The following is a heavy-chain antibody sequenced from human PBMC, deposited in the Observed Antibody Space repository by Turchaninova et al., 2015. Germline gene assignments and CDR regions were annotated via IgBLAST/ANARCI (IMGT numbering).Heavy chain of an antibody. J-gene: IGHJ4*02. CDR1: GYAISSVYT. V-gene: IGHV4-38-2*01. D-gene: IGHD1-26*01. CDR3: ARQVGSPVHFEY. CDR2: IYHSGIT. Sequence: QVQLQASGPGLVTPSETLSPPCGVPGYAISSVYTGGWIRQPPGKGLEWIGSIYHSGITYYTPSLKSRVTISVDTSKNQFSLKLTSVTAADTAVFYCARQVGSPVHFEYWGQGTQVTVSS.